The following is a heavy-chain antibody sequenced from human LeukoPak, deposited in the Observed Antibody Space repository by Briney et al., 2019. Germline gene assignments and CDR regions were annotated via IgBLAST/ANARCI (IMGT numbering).Heavy chain of an antibody. CDR2: IWYDESNK. Sequence: PGRSLRLSCAASGFTFSSYGMHWVRQAPGKGLEWVAVIWYDESNKYYADSVKGRFTISRDNSKNTLYLQMNSLRAEDTAVYYCAKDQKGRLRWVFDYWGQGTLVTVSS. J-gene: IGHJ4*02. D-gene: IGHD4-23*01. V-gene: IGHV3-33*06. CDR3: AKDQKGRLRWVFDY. CDR1: GFTFSSYG.